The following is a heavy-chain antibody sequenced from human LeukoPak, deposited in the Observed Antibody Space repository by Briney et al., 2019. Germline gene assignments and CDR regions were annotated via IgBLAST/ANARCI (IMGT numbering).Heavy chain of an antibody. D-gene: IGHD4-17*01. CDR2: INHSGST. J-gene: IGHJ4*02. V-gene: IGHV4-34*01. CDR3: ARGDSYGDYAPDY. CDR1: GGSFSGCY. Sequence: SQTLSLTCAVYGGSFSGCYWSWIRQPPGKGLEWIGEINHSGSTNYNPSLKSRVTISVDTSKNQFSLKLSSVTAADTAVYYCARGDSYGDYAPDYWGQGTLVTVSS.